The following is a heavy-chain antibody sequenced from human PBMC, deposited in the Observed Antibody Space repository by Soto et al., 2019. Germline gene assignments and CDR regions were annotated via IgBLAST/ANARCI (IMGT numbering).Heavy chain of an antibody. Sequence: PGGSLRLSCAASGFTFSSYAMHWVRQAPGTGLEWVSAISGSDARTHYADSVKGRFTISRDNSENTLYLQMNSLRAEDTAVYYCAPDYDILTGYSSAHFDYWGQGTLVTVSS. J-gene: IGHJ4*02. D-gene: IGHD3-9*01. V-gene: IGHV3-23*01. CDR1: GFTFSSYA. CDR3: APDYDILTGYSSAHFDY. CDR2: ISGSDART.